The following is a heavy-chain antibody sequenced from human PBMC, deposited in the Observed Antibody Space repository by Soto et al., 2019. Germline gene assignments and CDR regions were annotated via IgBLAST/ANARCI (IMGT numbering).Heavy chain of an antibody. V-gene: IGHV4-39*01. CDR3: ARLLIRSGVQSISGAH. D-gene: IGHD1-1*01. CDR2: IFYSGST. J-gene: IGHJ4*02. Sequence: PSETLSLTCTVSGGSISNSYSWGWLRQPPGKGLEWIGSIFYSGSTYYNPSLQSRVTISVDTSKNQFSLKLSSVTAADTAVYYCARLLIRSGVQSISGAHWGQGTLVTV. CDR1: GGSISNSYS.